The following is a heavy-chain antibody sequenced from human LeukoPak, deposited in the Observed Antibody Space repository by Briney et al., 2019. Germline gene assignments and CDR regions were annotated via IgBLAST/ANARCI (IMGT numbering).Heavy chain of an antibody. J-gene: IGHJ4*02. CDR3: ARDADGHFDS. D-gene: IGHD5-24*01. CDR1: GFTFSSFW. Sequence: GGSLRLSCAASGFTFSSFWMNWVRQPPGKGLEWVDHIKQNGGGKDYAGSVKGRFTISRDDAKNSVYLEINSLRAEDTAVYYCARDADGHFDSWGQGTLVTVSS. V-gene: IGHV3-7*01. CDR2: IKQNGGGK.